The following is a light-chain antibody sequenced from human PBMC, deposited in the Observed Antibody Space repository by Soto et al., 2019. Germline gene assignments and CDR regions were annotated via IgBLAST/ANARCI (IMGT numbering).Light chain of an antibody. CDR2: AAF. CDR1: QSISSY. V-gene: IGKV1-39*01. J-gene: IGKJ4*01. CDR3: QQTFSTLLS. Sequence: DIQLTQSPSSLSASIGDRVTITCRARQSISSYLNWLQQKPGKAPKVLIYAAFSLQSGVPSRFSGSGSGTEFTLTISSLQPEDFATYYCQQTFSTLLSFGGGTKVEIK.